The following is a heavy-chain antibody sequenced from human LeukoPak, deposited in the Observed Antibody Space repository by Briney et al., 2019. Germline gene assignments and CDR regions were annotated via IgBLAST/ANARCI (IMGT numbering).Heavy chain of an antibody. J-gene: IGHJ5*02. CDR2: IYPSDSDT. Sequence: GESLKISCKGSGDSFTSYWIAWVRQMPGKGLEWMGIIYPSDSDTRYSPSFQGQVTISADKSISTVYLQWKSLKASDTAIYYCARRIGAPANWFDPWGQGTLVTVSS. V-gene: IGHV5-51*01. CDR1: GDSFTSYW. CDR3: ARRIGAPANWFDP. D-gene: IGHD3-10*01.